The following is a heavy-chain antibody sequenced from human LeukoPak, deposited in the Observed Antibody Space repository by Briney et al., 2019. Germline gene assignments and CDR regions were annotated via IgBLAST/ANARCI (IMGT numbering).Heavy chain of an antibody. CDR2: INHSGST. V-gene: IGHV4-34*01. CDR1: GGSFSGYY. J-gene: IGHJ3*02. D-gene: IGHD5-18*01. Sequence: SETLSLTCAVYGGSFSGYYWSWIRQPPGKGLEWIGEINHSGSTNYNPSLKSRVTISVDTSKNQFSLKLSSVTAADTAVYYCARVRPLRYSYGYGAFDIWGQGTMVTVSS. CDR3: ARVRPLRYSYGYGAFDI.